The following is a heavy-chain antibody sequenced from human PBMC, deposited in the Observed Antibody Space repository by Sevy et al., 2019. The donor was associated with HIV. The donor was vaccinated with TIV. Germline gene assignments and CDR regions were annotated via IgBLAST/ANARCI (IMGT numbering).Heavy chain of an antibody. CDR2: INPNSRGT. CDR3: TTDFWSGDYSGLRDNYYGMDV. V-gene: IGHV1-2*02. Sequence: GAVKVSCKASGYTFTGYYMHWVRQAPGQGLERRGWINPNSRGTNYPQKFQGRVTMTRDRSISTAYMELSRLRSDDTAVYSCTTDFWSGDYSGLRDNYYGMDVWGQGTTVPVSS. D-gene: IGHD3-3*01. CDR1: GYTFTGYY. J-gene: IGHJ6*02.